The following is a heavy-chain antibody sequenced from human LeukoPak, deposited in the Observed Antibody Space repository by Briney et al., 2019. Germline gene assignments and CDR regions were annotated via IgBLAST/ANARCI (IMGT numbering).Heavy chain of an antibody. CDR1: GGSFSGYY. CDR3: ARVMGQLAGLDY. Sequence: QTSQTLSLTCAVYGGSFSGYYWSWIRQPPGKGLEWIGEINHSGSTNYNPSLKSRVTISVDTSKNQFSLKLSSVTAADTAVYYCARVMGQLAGLDYWGQGTLVTVSS. V-gene: IGHV4-34*09. CDR2: INHSGST. J-gene: IGHJ4*02. D-gene: IGHD6-6*01.